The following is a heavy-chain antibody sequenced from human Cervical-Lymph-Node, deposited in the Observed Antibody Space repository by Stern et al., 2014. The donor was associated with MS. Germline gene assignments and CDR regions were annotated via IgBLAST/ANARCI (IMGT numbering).Heavy chain of an antibody. CDR2: IGYSGST. CDR1: GASISSAAYH. J-gene: IGHJ4*02. D-gene: IGHD2-15*01. Sequence: QVQLQESGPGLVKPSQTLSLTCSVSGASISSAAYHWSWIRQHPGQGLEWIASIGYSGSTYYNPSLQSRGSISVDTSKNQFSLRLRSVTAADTAVYFCARVALLTSTQVEYYFDFWGQGTLVAVSS. CDR3: ARVALLTSTQVEYYFDF. V-gene: IGHV4-31*03.